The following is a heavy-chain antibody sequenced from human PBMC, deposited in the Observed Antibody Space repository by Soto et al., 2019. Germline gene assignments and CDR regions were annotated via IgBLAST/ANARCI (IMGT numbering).Heavy chain of an antibody. Sequence: SWVKGSCKASGYTITSYDINCVRRPTGQGLVWMGGNIPMFGTAHYAQKFQGRVTITADESTRRAYMVLSSLRSEDTAVYYCAVSAVERGSYPHTDYYFDYWGKGTLVTVSS. CDR2: NIPMFGTA. D-gene: IGHD1-26*01. CDR1: GYTITSYD. CDR3: AVSAVERGSYPHTDYYFDY. V-gene: IGHV1-69*01. J-gene: IGHJ4*02.